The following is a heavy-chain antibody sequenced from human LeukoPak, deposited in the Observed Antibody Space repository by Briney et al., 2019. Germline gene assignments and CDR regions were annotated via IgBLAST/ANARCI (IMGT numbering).Heavy chain of an antibody. Sequence: GGSLRLSCAASGFTFSSYAMSWVRQAPGKGLEWVSGISTNGGSTSYADSVKGRFTISRDNPRNTLYMEMNSLRADDTAVYYCAKGFQTYGELSFDGWGQGTLVTVSS. D-gene: IGHD4-17*01. CDR2: ISTNGGST. V-gene: IGHV3-23*01. CDR3: AKGFQTYGELSFDG. CDR1: GFTFSSYA. J-gene: IGHJ4*02.